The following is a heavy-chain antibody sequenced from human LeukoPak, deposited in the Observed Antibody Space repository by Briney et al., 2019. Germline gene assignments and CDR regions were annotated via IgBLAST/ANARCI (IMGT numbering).Heavy chain of an antibody. CDR2: INHSGST. D-gene: IGHD3-10*01. CDR1: GGSFSGYY. V-gene: IGHV4-34*01. J-gene: IGHJ2*01. Sequence: SETLSLTCAVYGGSFSGYYWSWIRQPPGKGLEWIGEINHSGSTNYNPSLKSRVNTSVDTSKNQFSLKLRSVTAADTAVYFCARDGGGFDLWGRGTLVTVSS. CDR3: ARDGGGFDL.